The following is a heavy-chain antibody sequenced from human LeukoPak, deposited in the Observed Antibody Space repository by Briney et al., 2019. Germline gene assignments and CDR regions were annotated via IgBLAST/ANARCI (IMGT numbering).Heavy chain of an antibody. CDR2: INAGNGNT. CDR3: AVVAAAGNDFDC. D-gene: IGHD6-13*01. J-gene: IGHJ4*02. V-gene: IGHV1-3*03. CDR1: GYTFTNYA. Sequence: ASVKVSCKASGYTFTNYAMHWVRQAPGQRLEWMGWINAGNGNTKYSQEFQGRVTITRDTSASTAYMELSSLRSEDMAVYYCAVVAAAGNDFDCWGQGTLVTVSS.